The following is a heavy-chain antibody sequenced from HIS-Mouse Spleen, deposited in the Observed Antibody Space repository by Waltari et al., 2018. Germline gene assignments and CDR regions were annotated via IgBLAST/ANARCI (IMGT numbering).Heavy chain of an antibody. V-gene: IGHV1-8*01. Sequence: QVQLVQSGAEVKKPGASVKGYCKASGYTFTRYDITWVRQATGQWLEWMGWMNPQSGNTGYAQKFQGRVTMPRNTSITTAYLELSRLRSEDTAVYYCARVYYDFWSGYYYWGQGTLVTVSS. CDR2: MNPQSGNT. D-gene: IGHD3-3*01. CDR3: ARVYYDFWSGYYY. CDR1: GYTFTRYD. J-gene: IGHJ4*02.